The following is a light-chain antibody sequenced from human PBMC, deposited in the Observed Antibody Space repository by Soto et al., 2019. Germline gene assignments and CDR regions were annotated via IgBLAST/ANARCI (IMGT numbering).Light chain of an antibody. Sequence: QSALTQPASVSGSPGQSITISCTGTSSDVGAYTSVSWYQHHPGKAPKVMIYEVNKRPSGVSYRFSGSKSGNTASLTISGLQAEDEADYFCSSYTSTSTLHYVFGTGTKLTVL. V-gene: IGLV2-14*01. J-gene: IGLJ1*01. CDR3: SSYTSTSTLHYV. CDR2: EVN. CDR1: SSDVGAYTS.